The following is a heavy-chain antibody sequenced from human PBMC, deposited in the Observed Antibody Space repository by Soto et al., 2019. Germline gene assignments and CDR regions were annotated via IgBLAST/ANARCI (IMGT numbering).Heavy chain of an antibody. J-gene: IGHJ4*02. CDR1: GGTFSSYA. V-gene: IGHV1-69*01. CDR3: AASKGVVVVAANDY. D-gene: IGHD2-15*01. CDR2: IIPIFGTA. Sequence: QVQLVQSGAEVKKPGSSVKVSCKASGGTFSSYAINWVRQAPGQGLEWMGGIIPIFGTANYAQKFQGRVTITADESTSTAYMELSSLRSEDTAVYFCAASKGVVVVAANDYWGQGTLVTVSS.